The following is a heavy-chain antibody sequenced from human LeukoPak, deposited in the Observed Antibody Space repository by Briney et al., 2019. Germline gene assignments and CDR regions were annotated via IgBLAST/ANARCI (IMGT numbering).Heavy chain of an antibody. Sequence: GGSLRLSCEFTFSDYAVSWVRQAPGKGLEWVSTISGRGDTTYYAGSVRGRFTVSRDNSKNTVFLQMNSLGADDTALYYCAKCLRAGHRPVYTYYYMDVWGKGTTVTVSS. D-gene: IGHD5/OR15-5a*01. CDR3: AKCLRAGHRPVYTYYYMDV. CDR2: ISGRGDTT. J-gene: IGHJ6*03. CDR1: TFSDYA. V-gene: IGHV3-23*01.